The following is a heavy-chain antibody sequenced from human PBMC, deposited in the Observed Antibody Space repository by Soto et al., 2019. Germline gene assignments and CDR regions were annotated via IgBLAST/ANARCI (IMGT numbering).Heavy chain of an antibody. CDR3: ARDDFWSGYPRLPDGSLDY. J-gene: IGHJ4*02. Sequence: RGSLRLSCAASGFTFSSYWMSWVRQAPGKGLEWVANIKQDGSEKYYVDSVKGRFTISRDNAKNSLYLQMNSLRAEDTAVYYCARDDFWSGYPRLPDGSLDYWGQGTLVTVSS. CDR2: IKQDGSEK. V-gene: IGHV3-7*03. CDR1: GFTFSSYW. D-gene: IGHD3-3*01.